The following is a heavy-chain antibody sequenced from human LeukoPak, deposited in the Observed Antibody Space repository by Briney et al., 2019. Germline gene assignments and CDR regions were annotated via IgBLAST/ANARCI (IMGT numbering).Heavy chain of an antibody. CDR3: ARDRDWSLDY. D-gene: IGHD3-9*01. Sequence: GGSLRLSCAASGCAFSEYPMNWVRQAPGKGLEWVSNIRRSSNPKNHAHSVKSRFTTSRDNAKNSPYLEMSGLRAEGTAVYYCARDRDWSLDYWGQGTLVTVSS. CDR2: IRRSSNPK. J-gene: IGHJ4*02. V-gene: IGHV3-48*04. CDR1: GCAFSEYP.